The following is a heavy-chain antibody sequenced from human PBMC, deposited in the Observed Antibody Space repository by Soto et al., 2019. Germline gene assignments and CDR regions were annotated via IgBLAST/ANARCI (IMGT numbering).Heavy chain of an antibody. CDR3: ARERAHYGMDV. CDR1: GYTFTSYD. V-gene: IGHV1-8*01. D-gene: IGHD6-25*01. J-gene: IGHJ6*02. CDR2: MNPNSGNT. Sequence: QVQLVQSGAEVKKPGASVKVSCKASGYTFTSYDISWVRQATGKGLEWMGWMNPNSGNTGFAQKFQGRVTMTRNTSISTSYMELSSLRSEDTAVYYCARERAHYGMDVWGQGTTVTVSS.